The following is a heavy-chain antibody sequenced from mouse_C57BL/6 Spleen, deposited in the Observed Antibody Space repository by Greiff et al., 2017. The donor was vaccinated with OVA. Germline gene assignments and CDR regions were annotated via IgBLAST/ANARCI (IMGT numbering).Heavy chain of an antibody. CDR3: ARYHAYAMDY. CDR1: GFTFTAYY. CDR2: IRNKANGYTT. J-gene: IGHJ4*01. Sequence: EVKLMESGGGLVQPGGSLSLSCAASGFTFTAYYMSWVRQPPGTALEWLGFIRNKANGYTTEYSASVKGRFTISRDNSQSILYLQMNALRAEDSATYYCARYHAYAMDYWGQGTSVTVSS. V-gene: IGHV7-3*01.